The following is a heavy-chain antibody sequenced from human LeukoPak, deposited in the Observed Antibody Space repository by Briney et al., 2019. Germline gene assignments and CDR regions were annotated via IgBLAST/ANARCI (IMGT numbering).Heavy chain of an antibody. Sequence: GGSLRLSCAASGFTFSSYAMHWVRQAPGKGLEYVSAISSNGGSTYYANSVKGRFTISRDNSKNTLYLQMGSLRAEDTAVYYCARDLTSAAGTGDYYGMDVWGQGTTVTVSS. CDR1: GFTFSSYA. CDR2: ISSNGGST. V-gene: IGHV3-64*01. D-gene: IGHD6-13*01. CDR3: ARDLTSAAGTGDYYGMDV. J-gene: IGHJ6*02.